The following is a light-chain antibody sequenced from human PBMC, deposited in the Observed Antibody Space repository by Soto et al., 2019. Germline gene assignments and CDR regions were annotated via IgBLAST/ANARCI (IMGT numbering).Light chain of an antibody. CDR3: QAYDYILTASV. J-gene: IGLJ3*02. CDR1: SSDVGGYNY. CDR2: EVS. V-gene: IGLV2-14*01. Sequence: QSVLTQPASVSGSPGQSITISCTGSSSDVGGYNYVSWYQQHPGKAPKLMIYEVSNRPSGISNRFSGSKSGNTASLTLSGLQAEDEADYYCQAYDYILTASVFGGGTQLTVL.